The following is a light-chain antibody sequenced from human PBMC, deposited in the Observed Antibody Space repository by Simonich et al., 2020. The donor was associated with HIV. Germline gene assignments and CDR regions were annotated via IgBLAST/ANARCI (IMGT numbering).Light chain of an antibody. CDR2: KAS. CDR1: QSMSCW. J-gene: IGKJ1*01. V-gene: IGKV1-5*03. Sequence: DIQMTQSPSTLSASVGDGVTITCRASQSMSCWLARYHQKPGKAPKLLIYKASSLESGVPSRFSGSGSGTEFTLTISSLQPDDVATYYCQQDNSFLWTFGQGTKVEIK. CDR3: QQDNSFLWT.